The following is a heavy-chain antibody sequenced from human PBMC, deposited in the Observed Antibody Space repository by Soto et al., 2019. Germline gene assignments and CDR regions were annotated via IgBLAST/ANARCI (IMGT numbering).Heavy chain of an antibody. Sequence: QAQLVESGGSVVQPGRSLRLSCAASGFAFRSYGKHWVRQAPGTWLEWVAVISYDGSLQHYADSVKGRFTISRDNSKNMVLLQMSSLRAEDTAVYYCVSDRGYGHASVPYSWGQGTLVSVS. D-gene: IGHD5-18*01. CDR3: VSDRGYGHASVPYS. CDR1: GFAFRSYG. J-gene: IGHJ4*02. CDR2: ISYDGSLQ. V-gene: IGHV3-30*03.